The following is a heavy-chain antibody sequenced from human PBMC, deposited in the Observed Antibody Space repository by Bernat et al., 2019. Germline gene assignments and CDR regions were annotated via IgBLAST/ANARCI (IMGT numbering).Heavy chain of an antibody. CDR2: INPTGGST. V-gene: IGHV1-46*01. Sequence: QVQLVQSGAEVKKPGASVKVSCKASGYSFMNYYMHWVRQAPGQGLEWMGIINPTGGSTTYPQKFQARVTMTVNTATSTVYMELSSLGSEDTAIYYCTDSTWVTWGQGTLVTVSS. CDR3: TDSTWVT. J-gene: IGHJ5*02. D-gene: IGHD6-13*01. CDR1: GYSFMNYY.